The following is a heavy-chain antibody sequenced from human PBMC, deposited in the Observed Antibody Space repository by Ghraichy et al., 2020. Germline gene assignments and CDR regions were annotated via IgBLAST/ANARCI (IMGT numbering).Heavy chain of an antibody. CDR1: GYTFTSYD. V-gene: IGHV1-8*01. J-gene: IGHJ5*02. CDR3: ARVRGWRRVNWFDP. D-gene: IGHD6-19*01. CDR2: MNPNSGNT. Sequence: ASVKVSCKASGYTFTSYDINWVRQATGQGLEWMGWMNPNSGNTGYAQKFQGRVTMTRNTSISTAYMELSSLRSEDTAVYYCARVRGWRRVNWFDPWGQGTLVTGSS.